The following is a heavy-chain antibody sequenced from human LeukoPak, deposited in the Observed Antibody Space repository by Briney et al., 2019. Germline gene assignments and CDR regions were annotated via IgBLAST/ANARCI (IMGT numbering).Heavy chain of an antibody. J-gene: IGHJ4*02. CDR3: TKRSGRYYFDY. CDR1: GFSFSDHY. V-gene: IGHV3-72*01. CDR2: IKDKANSYTT. Sequence: GGSLRLSCAASGFSFSDHYMDWVRQAPGKGLEWVGRIKDKANSYTTEYAASVKGRFTISRDDSKNSLYLQMNSLKTEDTAVYYCTKRSGRYYFDYWGQGTLVTVSS. D-gene: IGHD1-26*01.